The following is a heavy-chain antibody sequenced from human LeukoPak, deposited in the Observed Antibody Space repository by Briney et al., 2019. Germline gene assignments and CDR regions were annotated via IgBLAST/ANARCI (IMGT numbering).Heavy chain of an antibody. J-gene: IGHJ4*02. D-gene: IGHD3/OR15-3a*01. CDR1: GFTFSNYW. V-gene: IGHV3-7*01. CDR2: INQDGSEK. Sequence: GGSLRLSCAASGFTFSNYWMSWVRQAPGKGLEWVANINQDGSEKYYVDSVKGRFTISRDNAKNSLYLQMNSLRAEDTAVYYCVREDLGIEYWGQGTLVTVS. CDR3: VREDLGIEY.